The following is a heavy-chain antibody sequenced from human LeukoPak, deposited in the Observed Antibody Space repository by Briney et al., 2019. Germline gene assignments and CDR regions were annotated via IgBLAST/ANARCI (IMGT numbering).Heavy chain of an antibody. CDR2: INAGNGNT. CDR3: ARGRYCSSPSCYKPTIPRFDP. D-gene: IGHD2-2*02. Sequence: GASVKVSCKASGYTFTSYAMHWVRQAPGQRLEWMGLINAGNGNTKHSQKFQGRVTITRDTSANTAYMEVSSLRSEDTAMYYCARGRYCSSPSCYKPTIPRFDPWGQGTLVTVSS. J-gene: IGHJ5*02. V-gene: IGHV1-3*01. CDR1: GYTFTSYA.